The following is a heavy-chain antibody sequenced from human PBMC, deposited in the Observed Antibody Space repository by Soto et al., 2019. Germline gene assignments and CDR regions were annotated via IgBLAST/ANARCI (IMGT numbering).Heavy chain of an antibody. CDR3: ARRSIAARQDYWSDP. D-gene: IGHD6-6*01. CDR2: IYPGDSDT. CDR1: GYSFTSCW. V-gene: IGHV5-51*01. Sequence: PGESLKISCKGSGYSFTSCWIGWVRQMPGKGLEWMGIIYPGDSDTRYSPSFQGQVTISADKSISTAYLQWSSLKASDTAMYYCARRSIAARQDYWSDPWGQGTLVTVSS. J-gene: IGHJ5*02.